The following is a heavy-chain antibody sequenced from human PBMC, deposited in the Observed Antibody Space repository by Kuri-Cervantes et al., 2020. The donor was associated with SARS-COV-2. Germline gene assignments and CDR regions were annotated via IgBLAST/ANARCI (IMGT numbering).Heavy chain of an antibody. J-gene: IGHJ6*03. CDR2: ISKGGKDK. CDR3: AREGYYDSSGNYAATGMDV. CDR1: GFTFSSYA. V-gene: IGHV3-30*04. D-gene: IGHD3-22*01. Sequence: GESLKISCAASGFTFSSYAVHWVRQAPGKGLEWVAVISKGGKDKYYADSVKGRCTISRDNSKNTVYLQMNSLRAEDTAVYYCAREGYYDSSGNYAATGMDVWGKGTTVTVSS.